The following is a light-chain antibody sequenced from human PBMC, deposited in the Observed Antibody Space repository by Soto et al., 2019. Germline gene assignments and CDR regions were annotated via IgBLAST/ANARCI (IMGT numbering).Light chain of an antibody. CDR1: QSVSTW. J-gene: IGKJ1*01. Sequence: DIQMTQSPSSLSASVGDRVTITCRASQSVSTWLAWYQQKPGKAPNLLIYDASTLQSGVPSRFSGSGSGTDFTLTISSLQPEDFATYYCQHYNSYSEAFGQGTKVDIX. CDR3: QHYNSYSEA. CDR2: DAS. V-gene: IGKV1-5*01.